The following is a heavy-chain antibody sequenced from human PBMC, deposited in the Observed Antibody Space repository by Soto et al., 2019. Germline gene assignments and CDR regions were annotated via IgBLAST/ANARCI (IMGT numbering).Heavy chain of an antibody. J-gene: IGHJ4*02. CDR1: GGSISNYY. Sequence: XATLSLTFTVSGGSISNYYWNWIRQPAGKGLQWIGRIYSSGSINYNPSLKSRVTMSVDTSKNQFSLKLTSVTAADTAVYYCPRQTTYSGSWHDYWGQGTLVTVS. D-gene: IGHD6-13*01. V-gene: IGHV4-4*07. CDR2: IYSSGSI. CDR3: PRQTTYSGSWHDY.